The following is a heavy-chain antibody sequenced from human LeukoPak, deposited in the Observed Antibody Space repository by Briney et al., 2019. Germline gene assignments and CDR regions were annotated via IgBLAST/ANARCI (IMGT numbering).Heavy chain of an antibody. V-gene: IGHV3-23*01. CDR2: ISGSGGST. CDR3: AKDLPVTISSSGYLNDY. D-gene: IGHD3-22*01. CDR1: GFTFSSYA. J-gene: IGHJ4*02. Sequence: GGSLRLSCAASGFTFSSYAMSWVRQAPGKGLEWVSAISGSGGSTYYADSAKGRFTISRDNSKNTLYLQMNSLRAEDTAVYYCAKDLPVTISSSGYLNDYWGQGTLVTVSS.